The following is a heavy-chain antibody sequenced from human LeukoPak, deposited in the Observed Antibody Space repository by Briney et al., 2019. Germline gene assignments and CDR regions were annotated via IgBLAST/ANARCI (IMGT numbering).Heavy chain of an antibody. Sequence: PGGSLRLSCAASGFTFSSYSMNWVRQPPGKGLEWVSSISSSSSYIYYADSVKGRFTISRDNAKNSLYLQMNSLRAEDTALYYCARVPPGSGSYPNACDIWGERTMVTVSS. D-gene: IGHD3-10*01. CDR2: ISSSSSYI. CDR3: ARVPPGSGSYPNACDI. V-gene: IGHV3-21*01. J-gene: IGHJ3*02. CDR1: GFTFSSYS.